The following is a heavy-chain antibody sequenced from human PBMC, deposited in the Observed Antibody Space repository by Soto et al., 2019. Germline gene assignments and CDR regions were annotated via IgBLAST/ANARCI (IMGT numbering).Heavy chain of an antibody. D-gene: IGHD3-22*01. Sequence: SVKVSCKASGFTFTSSAMQWVRQARGQRLEWIGWIVVGSGNTNYAQKFQERVTITRDMSTSTAYMELSSLRAEDTAVYYCAKDLVSGFEYYYDSSGYYLGPLFDYWGQGTLVTVSS. CDR1: GFTFTSSA. CDR2: IVVGSGNT. CDR3: AKDLVSGFEYYYDSSGYYLGPLFDY. V-gene: IGHV1-58*02. J-gene: IGHJ4*02.